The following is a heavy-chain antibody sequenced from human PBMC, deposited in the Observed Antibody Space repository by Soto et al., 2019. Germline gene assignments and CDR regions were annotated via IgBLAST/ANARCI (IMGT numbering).Heavy chain of an antibody. CDR1: GFTFGVDA. V-gene: IGHV3-30-3*01. CDR3: ASPRPSSDGTTPFDD. Sequence: VGSRRLSCAGSGFTFGVDAMHCVGQGPGKGLEWVAVLSYDGSNKYSADSVKGRFTISRDNSKNTLYLQMNSRRAEDTAVYYCASPRPSSDGTTPFDDWGQRTLVTVAS. D-gene: IGHD2-2*01. CDR2: LSYDGSNK. J-gene: IGHJ4*02.